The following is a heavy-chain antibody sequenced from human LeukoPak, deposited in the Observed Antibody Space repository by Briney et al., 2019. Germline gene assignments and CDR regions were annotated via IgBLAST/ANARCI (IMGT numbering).Heavy chain of an antibody. J-gene: IGHJ3*02. V-gene: IGHV3-30*18. CDR3: AKTPYSGSLGAFDI. CDR1: GFTFSSYG. Sequence: GRSLRLSCAASGFTFSSYGMHWVRQAPGKGLEWVAVISYDGSNKYYADSVKGRFTISRDNSKNTLYLQMNSLRAEDTAVYYCAKTPYSGSLGAFDIWGQGTMVTVSS. CDR2: ISYDGSNK. D-gene: IGHD1-26*01.